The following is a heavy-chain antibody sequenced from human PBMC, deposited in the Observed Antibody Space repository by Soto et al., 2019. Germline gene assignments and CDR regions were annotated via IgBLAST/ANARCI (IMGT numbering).Heavy chain of an antibody. D-gene: IGHD1-1*01. CDR3: EREMREGYNLFYFDY. CDR1: GGSISSYY. Sequence: SETLSLTCTVSGGSISSYYWSWIRQPPGKGLEWIGYIYYSGSTNYNPSLKSRVTISVDTSKNQFSLKLSSVTAADAAAYYCEREMREGYNLFYFDYWGQGTLVTVPS. V-gene: IGHV4-59*01. CDR2: IYYSGST. J-gene: IGHJ4*02.